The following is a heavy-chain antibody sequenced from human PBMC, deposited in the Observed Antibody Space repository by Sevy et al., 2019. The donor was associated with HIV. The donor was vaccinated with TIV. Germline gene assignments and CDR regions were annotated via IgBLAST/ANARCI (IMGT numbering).Heavy chain of an antibody. D-gene: IGHD2-2*01. V-gene: IGHV4-34*01. CDR1: DGSFSGYY. CDR3: ARSPPVVVVPGAPSWFDP. J-gene: IGHJ5*02. CDR2: INESGIT. Sequence: SETLSLTCAVHDGSFSGYYWNWIRQLPGKGLEWIGEINESGITYYNPSLKSRVTISVDTSKNQFSLKRNSVTAVDSAVYFCARSPPVVVVPGAPSWFDPWGQGTLVTVSS.